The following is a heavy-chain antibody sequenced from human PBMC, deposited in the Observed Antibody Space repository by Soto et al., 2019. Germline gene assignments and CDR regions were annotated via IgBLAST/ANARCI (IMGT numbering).Heavy chain of an antibody. CDR2: IYSAGDT. V-gene: IGHV3-53*02. J-gene: IGHJ4*02. D-gene: IGHD3-10*01. Sequence: EVQLVQSGGGLVQPGGSLRLSCAASGFTVTSNFMSWVRQAPGKGLEWVSVIYSAGDTNYADSVRGRFTFSRDISKNTLYLQMNSLRAEDTAVYYCGRGLRGAIREKSLDYWGQVTLVTVS. CDR3: GRGLRGAIREKSLDY. CDR1: GFTVTSNF.